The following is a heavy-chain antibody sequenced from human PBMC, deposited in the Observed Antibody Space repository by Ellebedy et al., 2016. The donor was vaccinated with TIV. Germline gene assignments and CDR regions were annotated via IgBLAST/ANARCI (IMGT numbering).Heavy chain of an antibody. CDR2: IHSGGSA. CDR1: EFSVRTYY. D-gene: IGHD1-1*01. CDR3: ARIRGETGQYGMDV. J-gene: IGHJ6*02. V-gene: IGHV3-66*01. Sequence: PGGSLRLSCAASEFSVRTYYMTWVRQAPGKGLEWVSVIHSGGSAYYADSVRGRFTISRDNSKNAIYLQMNSLRTEDTAVFYCARIRGETGQYGMDVWGQGTTVTVSS.